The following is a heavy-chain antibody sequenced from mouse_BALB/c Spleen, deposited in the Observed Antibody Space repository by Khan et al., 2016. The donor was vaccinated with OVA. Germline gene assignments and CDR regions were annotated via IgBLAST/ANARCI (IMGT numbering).Heavy chain of an antibody. CDR1: GYTFTSFY. CDR2: INPSNGDT. J-gene: IGHJ3*01. V-gene: IGHV1S81*02. D-gene: IGHD2-1*01. Sequence: VQLQQSGAELVKPGASVKISCKASGYTFTSFYMYWVKQRPGQGLEWIGGINPSNGDTHFYEKFKSKATLTVDKSSTTAYMQFSSLTSEDSAVYYRARSGYGNPFAYWGQGTLVTVSA. CDR3: ARSGYGNPFAY.